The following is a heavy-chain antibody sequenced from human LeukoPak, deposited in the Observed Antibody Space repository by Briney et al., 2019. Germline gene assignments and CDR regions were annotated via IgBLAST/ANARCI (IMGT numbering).Heavy chain of an antibody. CDR3: ARIGPQYYYDSSGSFDY. CDR1: GYSFTSYW. Sequence: GESLKISCKGSGYSFTSYWIGWVRQMPGKGLEWMGIIYPGDSDTRYSPSFQGQVTISADKSISTAYLQWSSLKASDTAMYYCARIGPQYYYDSSGSFDYWGQGTLVTASS. J-gene: IGHJ4*02. D-gene: IGHD3-22*01. V-gene: IGHV5-51*01. CDR2: IYPGDSDT.